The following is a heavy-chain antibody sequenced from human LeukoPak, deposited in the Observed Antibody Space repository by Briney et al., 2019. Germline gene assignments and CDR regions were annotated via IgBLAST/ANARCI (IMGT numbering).Heavy chain of an antibody. D-gene: IGHD4-17*01. J-gene: IGHJ4*02. CDR1: GFTFSGSA. V-gene: IGHV3-73*01. Sequence: GGSLRLSXAASGFTFSGSAMHWVRQASGKGLEWVGRIRSKANSYATAYAASVKGRFTISRDDSKNTAYLQMNSLKTEDTAVYYCTIPVTPFDYWGQGTLVTVSS. CDR2: IRSKANSYAT. CDR3: TIPVTPFDY.